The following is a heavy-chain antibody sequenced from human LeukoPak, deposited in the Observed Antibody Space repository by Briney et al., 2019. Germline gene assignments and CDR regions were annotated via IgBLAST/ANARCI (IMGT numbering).Heavy chain of an antibody. Sequence: SVKVSCKASGGTFSSYAISWVRQAPGQGLEWMGGIIPIFGTANYAQKFRGRVTITADKSTSTAYMELSSLRSEDTAVYYCARGSPQGWRHFDYWGQGTLVTVSS. CDR3: ARGSPQGWRHFDY. CDR1: GGTFSSYA. J-gene: IGHJ4*02. V-gene: IGHV1-69*06. CDR2: IIPIFGTA. D-gene: IGHD6-19*01.